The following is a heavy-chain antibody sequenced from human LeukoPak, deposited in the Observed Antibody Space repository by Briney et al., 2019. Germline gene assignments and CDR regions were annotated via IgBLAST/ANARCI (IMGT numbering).Heavy chain of an antibody. CDR2: SSGSGTHT. Sequence: QSGGSLRLSCAASGFIFKNYAMAWVRQPPGKGLEWVSVSSGSGTHTYYAASVKGRFTISRDNSNNTLYLQMNSLRAEDTAVYYCAKRAAYSRSSLVLPFDAFDLWGQGTMVTVSS. CDR1: GFIFKNYA. D-gene: IGHD6-6*01. CDR3: AKRAAYSRSSLVLPFDAFDL. J-gene: IGHJ3*01. V-gene: IGHV3-23*01.